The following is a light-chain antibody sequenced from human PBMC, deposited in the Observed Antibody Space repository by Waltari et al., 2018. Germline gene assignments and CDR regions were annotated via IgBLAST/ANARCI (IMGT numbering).Light chain of an antibody. CDR2: GNS. J-gene: IGLJ2*01. V-gene: IGLV1-40*01. Sequence: QSVLTQPPSVSGAPGQRVTIPCTGSSSNIGTGYDVPWYQQLPGPAPKPLIYGNSNRPSGVPDRFSGSKSCPSASLAITGLQAEDEADYYCQSYDSSLSGSVFGGGTKLTVL. CDR3: QSYDSSLSGSV. CDR1: SSNIGTGYD.